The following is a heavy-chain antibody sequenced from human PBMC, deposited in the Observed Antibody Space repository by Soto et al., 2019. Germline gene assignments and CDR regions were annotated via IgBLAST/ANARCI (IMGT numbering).Heavy chain of an antibody. CDR1: VFTFSSYA. D-gene: IGHD3-3*01. J-gene: IGHJ4*02. CDR2: ISGSGGST. Sequence: GGSLRLSCAASVFTFSSYAMSWVREAPGKWLEWVSAISGSGGSTYYADSVKGRFTISRDNSKNTLYLQMNSLRAEDTAVYYCAKDQLGLRFLEWFTGDGFGYGGQGTLVRVS. V-gene: IGHV3-23*01. CDR3: AKDQLGLRFLEWFTGDGFGY.